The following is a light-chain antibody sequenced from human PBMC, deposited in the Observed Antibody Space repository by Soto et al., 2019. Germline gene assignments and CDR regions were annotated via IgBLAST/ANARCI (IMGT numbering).Light chain of an antibody. J-gene: IGLJ2*01. V-gene: IGLV1-47*01. Sequence: QSVLTQPPSASGAPGQRVIISCSGSSSNIGSNYVYWYQQLPGTAPKLLIYRNNQRRSGVPDRFSGSKSGTSVSLASSGLRSEDEADYYCAAWDDSLSGVLFGGGTKLTVL. CDR2: RNN. CDR3: AAWDDSLSGVL. CDR1: SSNIGSNY.